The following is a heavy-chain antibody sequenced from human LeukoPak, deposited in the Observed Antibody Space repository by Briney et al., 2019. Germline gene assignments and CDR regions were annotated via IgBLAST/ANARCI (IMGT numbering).Heavy chain of an antibody. D-gene: IGHD3-10*01. CDR2: IYHSGST. CDR1: GYSISSGYY. CDR3: ADPKEGSD. Sequence: SETLSLTCAVSGYSISSGYYWGWIRQPPGKGLEWIGSIYHSGSTYYNPSLKSRVTISVDTSKNQFSLELSSVTAADTAVCYCADPKEGSDWGQGTLVTVSS. J-gene: IGHJ4*02. V-gene: IGHV4-38-2*01.